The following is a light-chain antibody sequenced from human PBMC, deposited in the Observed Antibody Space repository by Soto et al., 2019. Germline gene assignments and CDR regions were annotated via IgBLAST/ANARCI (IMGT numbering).Light chain of an antibody. CDR1: QNVLSNY. Sequence: EIGLTQSPGTLSLFPGERARLSCWASQNVLSNYLAWYQQKPGQAPRPLSYGASTRATGIPDRVGGGGSGTEFTLAISSLKPDDFETYYCQHYNSYSEAVGQGTKVDIK. CDR2: GAS. V-gene: IGKV3-20*01. CDR3: QHYNSYSEA. J-gene: IGKJ1*01.